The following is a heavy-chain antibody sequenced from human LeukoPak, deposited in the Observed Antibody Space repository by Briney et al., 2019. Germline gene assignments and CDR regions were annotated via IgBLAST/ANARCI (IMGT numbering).Heavy chain of an antibody. Sequence: SETLSLTCTDSGYSISSGYYWGWIRPPPGKGLEWIGEINHSGSTNYNPSLKSRVTISVDTSKNQFSLKLSSVTAADTAVYYCARHVRYSFRGYMDVWGKGTTVTVSS. J-gene: IGHJ6*03. D-gene: IGHD2/OR15-2a*01. CDR3: ARHVRYSFRGYMDV. V-gene: IGHV4-38-2*02. CDR1: GYSISSGYY. CDR2: INHSGST.